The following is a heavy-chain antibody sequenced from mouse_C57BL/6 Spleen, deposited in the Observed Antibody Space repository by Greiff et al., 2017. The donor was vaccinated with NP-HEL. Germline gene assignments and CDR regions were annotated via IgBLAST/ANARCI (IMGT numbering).Heavy chain of an antibody. D-gene: IGHD4-1*02. J-gene: IGHJ2*01. V-gene: IGHV2-2*01. Sequence: YNAAFISRLSISKDNSKSQVFFKMNSLQADDTAIYYCARSPQLGREGYYFDYWGQGTTLTVSS. CDR3: ARSPQLGREGYYFDY.